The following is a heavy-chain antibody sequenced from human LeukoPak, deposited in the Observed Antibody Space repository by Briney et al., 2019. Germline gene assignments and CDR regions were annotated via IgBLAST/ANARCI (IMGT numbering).Heavy chain of an antibody. CDR2: ISYDGRYK. Sequence: GGSLRLSCAATGFTFSSYALHWVRQAPGKGLEWVAVISYDGRYKYYAESVKGRFTISRDNTMDTLYLQINSLIPEDTAVYYCASDPYYGSGFHYWGQGTLVTVSS. J-gene: IGHJ4*02. V-gene: IGHV3-30*04. CDR3: ASDPYYGSGFHY. D-gene: IGHD3-10*01. CDR1: GFTFSSYA.